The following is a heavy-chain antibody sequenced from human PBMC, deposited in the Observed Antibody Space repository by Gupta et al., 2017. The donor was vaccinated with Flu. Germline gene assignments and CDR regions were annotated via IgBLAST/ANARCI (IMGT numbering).Heavy chain of an antibody. J-gene: IGHJ6*02. CDR2: INHSGST. D-gene: IGHD2-2*01. CDR3: ARVKCSSTSCRDYYYYGMDV. CDR1: GGSFSGYY. Sequence: QVQLQQWGAGLLKPSETLSLTRAVYGGSFSGYYWSWIRQPPGKGLEWIGEINHSGSTNYNPSLKSRVTISVDTSKNQFSLKLSSVTAADTAVYYCARVKCSSTSCRDYYYYGMDVWGQGTTVTVSS. V-gene: IGHV4-34*01.